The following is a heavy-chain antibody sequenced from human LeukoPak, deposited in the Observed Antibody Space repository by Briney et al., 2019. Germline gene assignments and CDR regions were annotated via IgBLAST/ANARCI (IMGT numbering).Heavy chain of an antibody. V-gene: IGHV4-59*08. CDR2: IYYSGST. Sequence: PSETLSLTCTVSGGSISGYYWSWIRQPPGKGLEWIGYIYYSGSTNYNPSLKSRVTISVDTSKNQFSLKLSSVTAADTAVYYCARHGYLLGAFDYWGQGTLVTVSS. CDR3: ARHGYLLGAFDY. J-gene: IGHJ4*02. CDR1: GGSISGYY. D-gene: IGHD2-2*03.